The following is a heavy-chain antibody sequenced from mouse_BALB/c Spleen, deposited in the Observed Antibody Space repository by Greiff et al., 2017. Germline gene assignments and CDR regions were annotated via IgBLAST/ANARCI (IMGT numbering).Heavy chain of an antibody. CDR2: IWAGGST. CDR3: ARGEDRYDDPGGY. D-gene: IGHD2-14*01. J-gene: IGHJ4*01. CDR1: GFSLTSYG. V-gene: IGHV2-9*02. Sequence: VMLVESGPGLVAPSQSLSITCTVSGFSLTSYGVHWVRQPPGKGLEWLGVIWAGGSTNYNSALMSRLSISKDNSKSQVFLKMNSLQTDDTAMYYCARGEDRYDDPGGYWGQGTSVTVSS.